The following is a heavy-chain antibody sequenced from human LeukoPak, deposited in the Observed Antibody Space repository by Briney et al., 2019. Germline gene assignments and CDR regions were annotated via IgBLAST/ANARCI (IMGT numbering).Heavy chain of an antibody. Sequence: PGGSLRLSCAASGFTFSTYAMTWIRQAPGKGLEWVSAVSGSGGSTYYADSVKGRFTISRDNSKNTLYLQMSSLRAEDTAVYYCAKSIRGKPYYYYYGMDVWGQGTTVTVSS. CDR1: GFTFSTYA. CDR3: AKSIRGKPYYYYYGMDV. D-gene: IGHD3-16*01. J-gene: IGHJ6*02. V-gene: IGHV3-23*01. CDR2: VSGSGGST.